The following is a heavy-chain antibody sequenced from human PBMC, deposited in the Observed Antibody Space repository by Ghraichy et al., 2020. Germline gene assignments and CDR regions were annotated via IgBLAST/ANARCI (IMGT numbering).Heavy chain of an antibody. D-gene: IGHD3-16*02. CDR1: GYTFTNFH. CDR3: ASGSMRRLITFGGVIGIEGGDFDY. V-gene: IGHV1-18*04. Sequence: ASVKVSCKASGYTFTNFHINWVRQAPGQGIEWMGRITPHNGNTNYAQKFQDRATMTRDASTRPMYMELRSLTSDDTAVYFCASGSMRRLITFGGVIGIEGGDFDYWGQGTLVTVSS. CDR2: ITPHNGNT. J-gene: IGHJ4*02.